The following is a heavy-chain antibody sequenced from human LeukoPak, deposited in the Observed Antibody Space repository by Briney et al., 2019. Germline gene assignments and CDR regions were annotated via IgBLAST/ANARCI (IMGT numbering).Heavy chain of an antibody. CDR1: GGSISSYY. V-gene: IGHV4-59*01. CDR2: IYYSGST. CDR3: ARDKPPDY. Sequence: SETLSPTCTVSGGSISSYYWSWIRQPPGKGLEWIGYIYYSGSTNYNPSLKSRVTISVDTSKNQFSLKLSSVTAADTAVYYCARDKPPDYWGQGTLVTVSS. J-gene: IGHJ4*02.